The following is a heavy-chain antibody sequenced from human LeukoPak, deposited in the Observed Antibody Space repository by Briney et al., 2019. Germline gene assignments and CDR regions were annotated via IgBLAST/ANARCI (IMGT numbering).Heavy chain of an antibody. CDR1: GGSISGSY. V-gene: IGHV4-59*01. J-gene: IGHJ4*02. CDR2: IYYSGST. CDR3: ARGSGAFDD. Sequence: PSETLSLTCTVSGGSISGSYWSWIRQPPGKGLEWIGYIYYSGSTNYTPSLKSRVTISVDTSKNQFSLKLNSVTAADTAVHNCARGSGAFDDWGQGTLVTVSS.